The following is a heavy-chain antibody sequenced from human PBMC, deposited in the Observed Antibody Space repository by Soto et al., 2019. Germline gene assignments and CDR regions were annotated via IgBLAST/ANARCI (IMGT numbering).Heavy chain of an antibody. CDR1: GGSISSGGYY. D-gene: IGHD6-13*01. Sequence: QVQLQESGPGLVKPSQTLSLTCTVSGGSISSGGYYWSWIRQHPGKGLEWIGYIYYSGSTYYNPSLKSRVTISVDTFKNQFSLKLSSVTAADTAVYYCARQLASAAYNWFDPWGQGTLVTVSS. CDR2: IYYSGST. CDR3: ARQLASAAYNWFDP. J-gene: IGHJ5*02. V-gene: IGHV4-31*03.